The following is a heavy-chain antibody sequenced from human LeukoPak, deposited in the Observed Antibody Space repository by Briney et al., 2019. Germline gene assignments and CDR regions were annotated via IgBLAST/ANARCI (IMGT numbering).Heavy chain of an antibody. D-gene: IGHD3-3*02. J-gene: IGHJ4*02. CDR2: INHSGST. V-gene: IGHV4-34*01. CDR3: ARAHFWSGYYRGGKPYYFDS. Sequence: SETLSLTCSVSGGSISSYYWNWIRQPPGKGLEWIGEINHSGSTNYNPSLKSRVTISVDTSKNQFSLKLSSVTAADTAVYYCARAHFWSGYYRGGKPYYFDSWGQGTLVPVSS. CDR1: GGSISSYY.